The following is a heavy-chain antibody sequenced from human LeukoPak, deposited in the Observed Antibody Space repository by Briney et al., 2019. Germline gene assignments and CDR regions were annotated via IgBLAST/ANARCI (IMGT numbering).Heavy chain of an antibody. J-gene: IGHJ4*02. CDR2: IYYRGTT. D-gene: IGHD4-17*01. V-gene: IGHV4-39*07. CDR3: ARVSVLDYGDYLFDY. Sequence: SETLTLTCTVSGGSISTSSYYWGWIRQPPGKGLEWIGTIYYRGTTNYNPSLKSRVTISVDTSKNQFSLKLSSVTAADTAVYYCARVSVLDYGDYLFDYWGQGTLVTVSS. CDR1: GGSISTSSYY.